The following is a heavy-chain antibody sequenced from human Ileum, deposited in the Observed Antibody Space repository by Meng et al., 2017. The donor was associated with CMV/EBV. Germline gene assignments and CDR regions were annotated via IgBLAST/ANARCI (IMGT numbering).Heavy chain of an antibody. V-gene: IGHV3-7*01. J-gene: IGHJ4*02. D-gene: IGHD1-26*01. CDR2: IKEDGSES. CDR3: ASHSGD. Sequence: GGSLRLSCAASGFTFSNFQMMWVRQAPGKGLEWVGNIKEDGSESYYVDSVKGRFTISRDNAKTSLHLQMNSLRADDTAVYYCASHSGDWGQGTLVTVSA. CDR1: GFTFSNFQ.